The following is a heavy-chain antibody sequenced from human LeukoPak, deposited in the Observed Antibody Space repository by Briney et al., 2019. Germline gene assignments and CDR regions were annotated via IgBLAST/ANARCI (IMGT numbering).Heavy chain of an antibody. CDR3: ARGDGYNFWEEDYYMAA. CDR2: MDSSGSP. J-gene: IGHJ6*03. D-gene: IGHD5-24*01. CDR1: GGSISITSYY. V-gene: IGHV4-39*07. Sequence: PSETLSLTCTVSGGSISITSYYWGWIRQPPGKGLEWIGNMDSSGSPYSNPSLKSRVTISLDPSKNHFSLRLGSVTAGDTAVYYCARGDGYNFWEEDYYMAAWGKGTTVTISS.